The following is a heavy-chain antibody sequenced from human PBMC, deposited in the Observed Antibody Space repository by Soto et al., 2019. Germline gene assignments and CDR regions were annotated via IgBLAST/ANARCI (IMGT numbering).Heavy chain of an antibody. CDR1: GFTFSSYA. D-gene: IGHD6-6*01. Sequence: QVQLVESGGGVVQPGRSLRLSCAASGFTFSSYAMHWVRQAPGKGLEWVAVISYDGSNKYYADSVKGRFTISRDNSKNTLYLQMNSRSAEDTAVYYGARDGLEYSRSLGNWFDPWSQGTLVTVSS. CDR2: ISYDGSNK. V-gene: IGHV3-30-3*01. J-gene: IGHJ5*02. CDR3: ARDGLEYSRSLGNWFDP.